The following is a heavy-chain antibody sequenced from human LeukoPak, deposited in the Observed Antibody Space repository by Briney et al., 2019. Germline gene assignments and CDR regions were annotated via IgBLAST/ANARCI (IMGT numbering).Heavy chain of an antibody. CDR1: GGSISGYY. J-gene: IGHJ4*02. V-gene: IGHV4-59*12. CDR2: IYYSGST. CDR3: ARGIAGYQEAYFDY. D-gene: IGHD2-2*01. Sequence: SETLSLTCTVSGGSISGYYWSWIRRPPGKTLEYIGYIYYSGSTNYNPSLKSRVTISVDTSKNQFSLKLSSVTAADTAVYYCARGIAGYQEAYFDYWGQGTLVTVSS.